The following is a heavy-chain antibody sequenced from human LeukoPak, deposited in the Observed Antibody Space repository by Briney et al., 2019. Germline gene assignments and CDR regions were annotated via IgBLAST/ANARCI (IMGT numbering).Heavy chain of an antibody. CDR3: ASSHCSSTSCHDYYYYGMDV. V-gene: IGHV1-46*01. D-gene: IGHD2-2*01. Sequence: ASVKVSCKASGYTFTSYYMHWVRQAPGQGLEWMGIINPSGGSTSYAQEFQGRVTMTRDTSTSTVYMELSSLRSEDTAVYYCASSHCSSTSCHDYYYYGMDVWGQGTTVTVSS. CDR2: INPSGGST. CDR1: GYTFTSYY. J-gene: IGHJ6*02.